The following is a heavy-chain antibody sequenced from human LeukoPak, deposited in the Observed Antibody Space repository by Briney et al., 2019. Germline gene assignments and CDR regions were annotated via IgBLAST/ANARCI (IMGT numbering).Heavy chain of an antibody. CDR1: GFTFSSYA. Sequence: GGSLRLSCAASGFTFSSYAMSWVRQAPGKGLEWVAVIWYDGSNKYYADSVKGRFTISRDNSKNTLYLQMNSLRAEDTAVYYCAKGGWFGELFPLDYWGQGTLVTVSS. CDR2: IWYDGSNK. D-gene: IGHD3-10*01. J-gene: IGHJ4*02. CDR3: AKGGWFGELFPLDY. V-gene: IGHV3-33*06.